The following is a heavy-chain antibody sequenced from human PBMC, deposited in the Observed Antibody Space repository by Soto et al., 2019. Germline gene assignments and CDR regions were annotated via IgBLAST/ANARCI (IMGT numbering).Heavy chain of an antibody. J-gene: IGHJ4*02. CDR3: ARHARYCSGGSCHFDY. D-gene: IGHD2-15*01. Sequence: ETLSLTCTVSGGSISSYYWSWIRQPPGKGLEWIGYIYYSGSTNYNPSLKSRVTISVDTSKNQFSLKLSSVTAADTAVYYCARHARYCSGGSCHFDYWGQGTLVTVSS. CDR1: GGSISSYY. V-gene: IGHV4-59*08. CDR2: IYYSGST.